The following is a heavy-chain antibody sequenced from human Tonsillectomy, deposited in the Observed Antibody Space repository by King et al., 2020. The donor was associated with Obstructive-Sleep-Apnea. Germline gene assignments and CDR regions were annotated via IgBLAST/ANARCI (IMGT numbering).Heavy chain of an antibody. CDR2: IKQEGSEK. Sequence: VQLVESGGGLVQPGGALRLSCAASGFTFSSYLMSWVRQAPGKGLEGVGNIKQEGSEKYYVDSLEGRFPISRDNAKNSLYLQMNNLRAEGTAVCYCVDYVSGGFNISGDDAKNTLCLQMNSLRAEDTAVYYCARGIREAAASLGYWGQGTLVTVSS. CDR3: VDYVSGGFNISGDDAKNTLCLQMNSLRAEDTAVYYCARGIREAAASLGY. V-gene: IGHV3-7*03. CDR1: GFTFSSYL. J-gene: IGHJ4*02. D-gene: IGHD2-15*01.